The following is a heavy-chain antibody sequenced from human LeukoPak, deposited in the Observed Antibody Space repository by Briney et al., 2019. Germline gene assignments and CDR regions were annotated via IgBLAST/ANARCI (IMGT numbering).Heavy chain of an antibody. CDR3: ACIAVAGTGSDY. D-gene: IGHD6-19*01. CDR2: INSDGSST. Sequence: PGGSLRLSCAASGYTFSSYWMHWVRQAPGKGLVWVSRINSDGSSTSYADSVKGRFTISRDNAKNTLYLQMNSLRAEDTAVYYCACIAVAGTGSDYWGQGTLVTVSS. V-gene: IGHV3-74*01. CDR1: GYTFSSYW. J-gene: IGHJ4*02.